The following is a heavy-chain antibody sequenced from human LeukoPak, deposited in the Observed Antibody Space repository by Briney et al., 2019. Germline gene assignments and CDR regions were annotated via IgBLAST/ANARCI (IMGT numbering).Heavy chain of an antibody. CDR2: IYSGGST. D-gene: IGHD3-3*01. Sequence: PGGSLRLSCAASGFTVSSNYMSWVRQAPGKGLEWGSVIYSGGSTYYADSVKGRFTISRHNSKNTLYLQMNSLRAEDTAVYYCARKAFWSGYYRYYWGQGTLVTVSS. CDR1: GFTVSSNY. V-gene: IGHV3-53*04. J-gene: IGHJ4*02. CDR3: ARKAFWSGYYRYY.